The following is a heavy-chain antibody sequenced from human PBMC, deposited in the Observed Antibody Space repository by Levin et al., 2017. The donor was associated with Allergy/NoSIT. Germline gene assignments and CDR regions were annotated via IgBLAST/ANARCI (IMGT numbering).Heavy chain of an antibody. Sequence: SCTVSGGSISSYYWSWIRQPPGKGLEWIGYIYYSGSTNYNPSLKSRVTISVDTSKNQCSLKLSSVTAADTAVYYCARLRSGYYYEGWGQGTLVTVSS. J-gene: IGHJ4*02. CDR3: ARLRSGYYYEG. V-gene: IGHV4-59*01. D-gene: IGHD3-22*01. CDR2: IYYSGST. CDR1: GGSISSYY.